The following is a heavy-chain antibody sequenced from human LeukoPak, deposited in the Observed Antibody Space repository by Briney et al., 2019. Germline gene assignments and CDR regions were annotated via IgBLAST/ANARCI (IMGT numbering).Heavy chain of an antibody. V-gene: IGHV4-4*07. CDR2: IYTSGST. CDR1: GGSISSYY. Sequence: SETLSLTCTVSGGSISSYYWSWIRQPAGTGLEWIGRIYTSGSTNYSPSLKSRVTMSVDTSKNQFSLKLSSVTAADTAVYYCARERYDSSGYYKAIDYWGQGTLVTVSS. D-gene: IGHD3-22*01. CDR3: ARERYDSSGYYKAIDY. J-gene: IGHJ4*02.